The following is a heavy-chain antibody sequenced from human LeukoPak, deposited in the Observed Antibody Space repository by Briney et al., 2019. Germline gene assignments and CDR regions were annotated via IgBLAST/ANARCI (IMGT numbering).Heavy chain of an antibody. D-gene: IGHD2-15*01. CDR1: GGSISSSSYY. V-gene: IGHV4-39*07. Sequence: SETLSLTCTVSGGSISSSSYYWGWIRQPPGKGLEWIGSIYYSGCTYYNPSLKSRVTISVDTSKNQFSLKLSSVTAADTAVYYCAREGGGENWFDPWGQGTLVTVSS. J-gene: IGHJ5*02. CDR2: IYYSGCT. CDR3: AREGGGENWFDP.